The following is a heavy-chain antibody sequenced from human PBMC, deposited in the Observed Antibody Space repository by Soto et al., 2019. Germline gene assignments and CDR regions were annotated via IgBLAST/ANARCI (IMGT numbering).Heavy chain of an antibody. V-gene: IGHV4-39*01. CDR2: IYYSGST. CDR3: ARHAVHSSGFIDY. D-gene: IGHD6-19*01. J-gene: IGHJ4*02. CDR1: GGSISSSSYY. Sequence: QLQLQESGPGLVKPSETLSLTCTVSGGSISSSSYYWGWIRQPPGKGLEWIGSIYYSGSTYYNPPLKSRDTISVDTPKNQFSLKLSSVTAADTAVYYCARHAVHSSGFIDYWGQGTLVTVSS.